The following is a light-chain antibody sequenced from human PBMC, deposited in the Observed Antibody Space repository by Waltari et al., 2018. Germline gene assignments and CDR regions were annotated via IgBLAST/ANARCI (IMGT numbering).Light chain of an antibody. CDR2: TAS. J-gene: IGKJ3*01. CDR1: QVINKE. V-gene: IGKV1-6*02. Sequence: IQMTQSPSSLSASVGDRVPVTCRASQVINKELSWYQQKPGKAPTLLIYTASSLQTGVSSRFSGSGSGTDFTLTISSLQPEDFATYYCQQDYTTPFTFGPGTKLDIK. CDR3: QQDYTTPFT.